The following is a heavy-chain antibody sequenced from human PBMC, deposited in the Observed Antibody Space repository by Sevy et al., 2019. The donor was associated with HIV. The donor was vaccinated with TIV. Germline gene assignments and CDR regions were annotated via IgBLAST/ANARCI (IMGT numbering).Heavy chain of an antibody. CDR1: GYILTSYD. V-gene: IGHV1-8*01. D-gene: IGHD3-22*01. J-gene: IGHJ4*02. CDR2: MNPNTDNT. CDR3: ARSGDSSGLKTYFDY. Sequence: ASVKVSCKASGYILTSYDINWVRQATGQGLEWMGWMNPNTDNTGYAQKFQGRVTMTRNTSISTAYMELSSLRSEDTAVYYCARSGDSSGLKTYFDYWGQGTLVTVSS.